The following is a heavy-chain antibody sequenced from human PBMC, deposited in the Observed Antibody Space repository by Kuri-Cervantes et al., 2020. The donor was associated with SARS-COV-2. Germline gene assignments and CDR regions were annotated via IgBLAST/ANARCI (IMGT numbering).Heavy chain of an antibody. CDR1: GFTFSSYS. D-gene: IGHD6-13*01. V-gene: IGHV3-21*01. Sequence: GGSLRLSCAASGFTFSSYSMNWVRQAPGKGLEWVSSISSSSSYIYYADSVKGRFTISSDPAKHSLYLQMNSLRAEDTAVYYCARDVAAGRAYYYYLDVWGKGTPVTVSS. J-gene: IGHJ6*03. CDR3: ARDVAAGRAYYYYLDV. CDR2: ISSSSSYI.